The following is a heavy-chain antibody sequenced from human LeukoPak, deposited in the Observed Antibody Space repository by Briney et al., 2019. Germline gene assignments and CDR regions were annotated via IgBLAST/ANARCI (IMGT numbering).Heavy chain of an antibody. J-gene: IGHJ2*01. CDR1: GGSISSGDYY. V-gene: IGHV4-30-4*01. CDR2: IYYSGST. CDR3: AREIHPLRYFDWSRSYWYFDL. D-gene: IGHD3-9*01. Sequence: PSQTLSLTCTVSGGSISSGDYYWSWIRQPPGKGLEWIGYIYYSGSTYYNPSLKSRVTISVDTSKNQFSLKLSSVTAADTAVYYCAREIHPLRYFDWSRSYWYFDLWGRGTLVTVSS.